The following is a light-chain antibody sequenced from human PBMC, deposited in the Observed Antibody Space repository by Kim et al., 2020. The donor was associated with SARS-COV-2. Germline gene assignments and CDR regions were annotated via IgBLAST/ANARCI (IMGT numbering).Light chain of an antibody. CDR3: QQRWRWPRT. Sequence: SLSPGERATLSYRTSQSINTDLAWYQHKSGQAPRLLIDDTSNRAPAIPARFSGSGSGTDFTLTIDTLEPEDVAVYYCQQRWRWPRTFGGGTKLEI. J-gene: IGKJ4*01. V-gene: IGKV3-11*01. CDR2: DTS. CDR1: QSINTD.